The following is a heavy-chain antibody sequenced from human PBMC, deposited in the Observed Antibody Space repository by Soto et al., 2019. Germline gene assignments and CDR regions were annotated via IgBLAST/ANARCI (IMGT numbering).Heavy chain of an antibody. CDR1: GFTFTSSA. CDR2: IVVGSGNT. CDR3: AASRDGYRVIVDY. V-gene: IGHV1-58*01. D-gene: IGHD3-16*02. Sequence: SVKVSCKASGFTFTSSAVQWVRQARGQRLEWIGWIVVGSGNTNYAQKFQERVTITRDMSTSTAYMELSSLRSEDTAVYYCAASRDGYRVIVDYWGQGSLVTVSS. J-gene: IGHJ4*02.